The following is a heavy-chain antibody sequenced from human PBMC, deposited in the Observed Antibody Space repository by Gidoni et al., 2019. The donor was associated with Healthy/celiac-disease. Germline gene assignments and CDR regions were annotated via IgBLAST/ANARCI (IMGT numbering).Heavy chain of an antibody. CDR2: IIPIRVIA. J-gene: IGHJ4*02. Sequence: QVQLVQSGAEVKKPGSSVQVSCKASGGPFRSYAISWVRQDPGQGLEWMGRIIPIRVIANYAQKFQGRVTINADKSTSTAYMELSSLRSEDTAVYYCARTSIAARPLDYWGQGTLVTVSS. CDR3: ARTSIAARPLDY. V-gene: IGHV1-69*04. CDR1: GGPFRSYA. D-gene: IGHD6-6*01.